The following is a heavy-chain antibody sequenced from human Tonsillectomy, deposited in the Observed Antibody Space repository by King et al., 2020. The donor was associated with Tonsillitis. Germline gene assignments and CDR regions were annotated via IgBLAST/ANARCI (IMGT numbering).Heavy chain of an antibody. CDR3: ARHRVAAGPGYGYYYYYMDV. CDR1: GGSISSYY. Sequence: VQLQESGPGLVKPSETLSLTCTVSGGSISSYYWSWIRQPPGKGLEWIGYIYHSGSTNYNPSLKSRVTMSVDASKNQFSLKLSSVTAADTAVYYCARHRVAAGPGYGYYYYYMDVWGKGTTFTVSS. CDR2: IYHSGST. D-gene: IGHD6-6*01. V-gene: IGHV4-59*08. J-gene: IGHJ6*03.